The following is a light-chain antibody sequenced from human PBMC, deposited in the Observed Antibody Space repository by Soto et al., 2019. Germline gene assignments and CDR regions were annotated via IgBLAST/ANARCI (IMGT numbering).Light chain of an antibody. J-gene: IGKJ1*01. V-gene: IGKV1-39*01. Sequence: DIQMTQSPSSLPASVGDRVTITCRASQSVRRNLDWYQQKPGKAPNLLIFAASSLQSGVPSRFSGSGSGTDFTLTISSLQPEDFATYYCQQSDSTPWTFGQGTKVDIK. CDR2: AAS. CDR3: QQSDSTPWT. CDR1: QSVRRN.